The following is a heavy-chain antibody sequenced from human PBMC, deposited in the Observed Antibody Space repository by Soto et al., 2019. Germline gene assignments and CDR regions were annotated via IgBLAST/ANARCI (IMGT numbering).Heavy chain of an antibody. CDR3: ARGEAINYYYYGMDV. Sequence: GASVKVSCKASGGTFSSYTISWVRQAPGQGLEWMGRIIPILGIANYAQKFQGRVTITADKSTSTAYMELSSLRSEDTAVYYCARGEAINYYYYGMDVWGQGTTVTVSS. CDR2: IIPILGIA. V-gene: IGHV1-69*02. D-gene: IGHD2-2*02. CDR1: GGTFSSYT. J-gene: IGHJ6*02.